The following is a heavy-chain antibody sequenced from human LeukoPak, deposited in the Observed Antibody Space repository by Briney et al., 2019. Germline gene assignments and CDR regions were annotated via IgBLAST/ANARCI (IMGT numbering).Heavy chain of an antibody. Sequence: GESLKISCKASGYVFIRHWIGWVRQVPGKGLEWMGAIHPQDCYSRYNAAFQGQATLSVDESTSTAYLQLSSLKASDTAIYYCARQNHYYYYMDVWGRGTTVTVSS. V-gene: IGHV5-51*01. CDR2: IHPQDCYS. J-gene: IGHJ6*03. CDR1: GYVFIRHW. CDR3: ARQNHYYYYMDV.